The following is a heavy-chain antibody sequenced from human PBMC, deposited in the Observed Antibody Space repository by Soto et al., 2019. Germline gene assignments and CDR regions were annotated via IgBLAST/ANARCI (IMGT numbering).Heavy chain of an antibody. CDR1: GGSISRGGYY. J-gene: IGHJ5*02. Sequence: SETLSLTCTVSGGSISRGGYYWSWIRQHPGKGLEWIGYIYYSGSTYYNPSLKSRVTISVDTSKNQFSLKLSSVTAADTAVYYCARGEVTNNWFDPWGQGTLVTVSS. CDR3: ARGEVTNNWFDP. CDR2: IYYSGST. V-gene: IGHV4-31*03. D-gene: IGHD4-17*01.